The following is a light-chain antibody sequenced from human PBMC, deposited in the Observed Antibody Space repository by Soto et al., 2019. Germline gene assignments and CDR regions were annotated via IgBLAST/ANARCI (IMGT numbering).Light chain of an antibody. J-gene: IGLJ1*01. Sequence: QSVLTQPASVSGSPGQSITISCTGTSSDVGGYNYVSWYQQHPGKATKLMIYDVSYRPSGVSNRFSGSKSGNTASLTISGLHAEDEADYYCSSYTSSSTLGVFGTGTKVTVL. V-gene: IGLV2-14*01. CDR1: SSDVGGYNY. CDR2: DVS. CDR3: SSYTSSSTLGV.